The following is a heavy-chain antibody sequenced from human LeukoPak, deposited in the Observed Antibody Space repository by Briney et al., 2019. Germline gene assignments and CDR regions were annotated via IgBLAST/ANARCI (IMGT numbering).Heavy chain of an antibody. D-gene: IGHD6-13*01. J-gene: IGHJ6*03. CDR3: ARGEYSSSWYARANYYYYMDV. Sequence: PGGSLRLSCAASGFTFSSYTMHWVRQAPGKGLEWVAVISYEGSNENYADSVKGRFTISRDNSKNTLYLQMNSLRAEDTAVYYCARGEYSSSWYARANYYYYMDVWGKGTTVTVSS. V-gene: IGHV3-30-3*01. CDR1: GFTFSSYT. CDR2: ISYEGSNE.